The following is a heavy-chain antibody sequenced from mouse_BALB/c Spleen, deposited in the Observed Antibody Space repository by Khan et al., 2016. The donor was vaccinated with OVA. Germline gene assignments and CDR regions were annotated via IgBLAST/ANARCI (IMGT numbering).Heavy chain of an antibody. Sequence: VQLQESGPGLVQPSQSLSITCTVSGFSLTNYGVHWVRQSPGKGLKWLGVIWSGGSTDYNAAFISRLSISKDNSKSQVFFKMNSLQADDTALYYWAREGGLRQAWFAFWGQGTLVTVSA. V-gene: IGHV2-4-1*01. CDR2: IWSGGST. CDR3: AREGGLRQAWFAF. J-gene: IGHJ3*01. D-gene: IGHD2-4*01. CDR1: GFSLTNYG.